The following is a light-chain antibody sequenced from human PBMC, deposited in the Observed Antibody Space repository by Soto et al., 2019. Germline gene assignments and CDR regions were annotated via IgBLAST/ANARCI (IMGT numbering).Light chain of an antibody. CDR1: QSLSSK. J-gene: IGKJ1*01. CDR3: QQYHYCPPWT. Sequence: ERGMPQSPAKHFISPGGSFTLSFMASQSLSSKLAWYQQKPGQAPRLLIYGASIRATGIPARFSGSGSGTEFTLTISSRQSSDFAVYFYQQYHYCPPWTFRLGTQVDIK. V-gene: IGKV3-15*01. CDR2: GAS.